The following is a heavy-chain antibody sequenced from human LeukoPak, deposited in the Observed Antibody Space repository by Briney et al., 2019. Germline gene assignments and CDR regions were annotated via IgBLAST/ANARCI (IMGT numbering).Heavy chain of an antibody. J-gene: IGHJ4*02. CDR2: IKQDGSEK. Sequence: GGSLRLSCAASGFRFNTYWMSWVRQAPGKGLEWVANIKQDGSEKYYADSVKGRFTISRDNGKNSLDLQMNGLRADDTAVYYCARDTLGEGEDANYAVYYFDYWGQGTVVTVSS. D-gene: IGHD4/OR15-4a*01. CDR3: ARDTLGEGEDANYAVYYFDY. CDR1: GFRFNTYW. V-gene: IGHV3-7*01.